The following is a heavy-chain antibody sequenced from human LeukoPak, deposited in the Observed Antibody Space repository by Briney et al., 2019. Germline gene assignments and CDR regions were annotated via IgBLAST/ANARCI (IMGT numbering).Heavy chain of an antibody. CDR1: GYTFTSYG. V-gene: IGHV1-18*04. CDR2: ISAYNGNT. D-gene: IGHD5-12*01. J-gene: IGHJ4*02. CDR3: ARVGGYSGYHYFDY. Sequence: ASVKVSCKASGYTFTSYGISWVRQAPGQELEWMGWISAYNGNTNYAQKLQGRVTMTTDTSTSTAYMELWSLRSDDTAVYYCARVGGYSGYHYFDYWGQGTLVTVSS.